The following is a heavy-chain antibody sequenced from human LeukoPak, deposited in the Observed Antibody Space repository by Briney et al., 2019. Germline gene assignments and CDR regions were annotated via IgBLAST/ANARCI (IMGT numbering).Heavy chain of an antibody. V-gene: IGHV5-51*01. CDR3: ARLLSIQYSSGWYSLDY. CDR1: GYSFTSYW. D-gene: IGHD6-19*01. CDR2: IYPGDSDT. J-gene: IGHJ4*02. Sequence: GESLKISCKGSGYSFTSYWIGWVRQMPGKGLEWMGIIYPGDSDTRYSPTFQGQVTISADKSISTAYLQWSSLKASDTAMYYCARLLSIQYSSGWYSLDYWGQGTLVTVSS.